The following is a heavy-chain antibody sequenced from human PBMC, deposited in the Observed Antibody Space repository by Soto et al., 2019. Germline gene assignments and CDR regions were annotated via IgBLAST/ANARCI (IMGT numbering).Heavy chain of an antibody. CDR1: GFTFSSYS. V-gene: IGHV3-21*01. Sequence: PGGSLRLSCAASGFTFSSYSMNWVRQAPGKGLEWVSSISSSSSYIYYADSVKGRFTISRDNAKNSLYLQMNSLRAEDTAVYYCARDSASSSTSCSDYWGQGTLVTVSS. CDR2: ISSSSSYI. D-gene: IGHD2-2*01. CDR3: ARDSASSSTSCSDY. J-gene: IGHJ4*02.